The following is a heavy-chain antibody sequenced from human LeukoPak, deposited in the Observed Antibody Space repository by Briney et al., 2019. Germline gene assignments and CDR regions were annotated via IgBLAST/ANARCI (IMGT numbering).Heavy chain of an antibody. V-gene: IGHV4-39*01. CDR3: VNYYDSSDYQQPNHFDY. D-gene: IGHD3-22*01. CDR2: IYYSGST. Sequence: SETLSLTCTVSGGSISSSSYYWGWNRQPPGTGLDWIGSIYYSGSTYYNPSLKSRFTISVDTSKNQFSLKLSSVTATDTAVYYCVNYYDSSDYQQPNHFDYWGQGTLVTVSS. CDR1: GGSISSSSYY. J-gene: IGHJ4*02.